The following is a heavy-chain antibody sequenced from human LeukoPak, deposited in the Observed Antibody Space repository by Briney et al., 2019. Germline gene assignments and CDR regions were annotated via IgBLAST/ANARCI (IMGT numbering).Heavy chain of an antibody. CDR3: ARLADCSSSSCRSFDY. J-gene: IGHJ4*02. CDR1: GYPFTGYY. Sequence: GASVTVSCMASGYPFTGYYLHWVRQAPGQGLEWMGWINPNSGFTNYAQKFQGRVTMTRDTSISTAYMELSRLRSDDTAVYYCARLADCSSSSCRSFDYWGQGTLVTVSS. V-gene: IGHV1-2*02. D-gene: IGHD2-2*01. CDR2: INPNSGFT.